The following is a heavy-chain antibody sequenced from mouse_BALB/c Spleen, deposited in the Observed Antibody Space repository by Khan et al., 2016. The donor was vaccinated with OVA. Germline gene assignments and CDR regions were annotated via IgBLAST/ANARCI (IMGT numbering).Heavy chain of an antibody. D-gene: IGHD1-1*01. V-gene: IGHV5-9-3*01. CDR1: GFTFSDYG. J-gene: IGHJ2*03. CDR3: TRTPGYYGSNYFDQ. Sequence: EVELVESGGDLVKPGGSLKLSCAASGFTFSDYGMSWVRQTPEKRLEWVATISSGGSFTYYLDSVKGRFTIFRGSAKNTLYLQMSSLRSEDTDMYYCTRTPGYYGSNYFDQWGQGTSLTVSS. CDR2: ISSGGSFT.